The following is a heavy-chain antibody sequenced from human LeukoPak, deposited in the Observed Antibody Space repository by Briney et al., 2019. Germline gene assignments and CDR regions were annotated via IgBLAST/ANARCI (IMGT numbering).Heavy chain of an antibody. CDR2: IQYDGHDY. CDR3: AELGITMIGGV. J-gene: IGHJ6*04. CDR1: GFSLSRYD. D-gene: IGHD3-10*02. Sequence: PGGSLRLSCAASGFSLSRYDMHWVRQAPGKGLEWVAFIQYDGHDYYYADSVRGRFTISRDNAKNSLYLQMNSLRAEDTAVYYCAELGITMIGGVWGKGTTDTISS. V-gene: IGHV3-30*02.